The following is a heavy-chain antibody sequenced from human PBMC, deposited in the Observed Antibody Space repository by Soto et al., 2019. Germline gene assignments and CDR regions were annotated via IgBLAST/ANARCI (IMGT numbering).Heavy chain of an antibody. CDR3: FGGNGGPQ. Sequence: PGGSLRLSCAASGFTFSSYAMSWVRQAPGKGLEWVANIKPDGSATNYVDSVKGRFTISRDNVRNSVSLQMNSLRVEDTAVYFCFGGNGGPQWGQGTLVTVSS. CDR1: GFTFSSYA. CDR2: IKPDGSAT. J-gene: IGHJ4*02. D-gene: IGHD3-16*01. V-gene: IGHV3-7*03.